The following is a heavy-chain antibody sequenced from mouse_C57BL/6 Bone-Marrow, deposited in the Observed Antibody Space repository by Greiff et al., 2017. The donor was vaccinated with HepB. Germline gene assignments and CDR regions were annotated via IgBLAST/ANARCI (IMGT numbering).Heavy chain of an antibody. V-gene: IGHV1-61*01. CDR3: ARSIYGNYAMDY. CDR1: GYTFTSYW. CDR2: IYPSDSET. Sequence: QVQLQQPGAELVRPGSSVKLSCKASGYTFTSYWMDWVKQRPGQGLEWIGNIYPSDSETHYNQKFKDKATLTVDKSSSTAYMQLSSLTSEDSAVYYCARSIYGNYAMDYWGQGASVTVSS. D-gene: IGHD1-1*01. J-gene: IGHJ4*01.